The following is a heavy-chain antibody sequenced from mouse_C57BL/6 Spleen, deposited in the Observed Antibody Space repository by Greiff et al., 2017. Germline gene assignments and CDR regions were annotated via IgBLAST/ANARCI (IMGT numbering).Heavy chain of an antibody. CDR3: ARYDYDRYFDV. V-gene: IGHV1-72*01. CDR2: IDTNSGGT. Sequence: VQLQQSGAELVKPGASVKLSCKASGYTFTSYWMHWVKQRPGRGLEWIGRIDTNSGGTKYNEKFKSKATLTVDKPYSTAYMQLSSLTSEDSAVYYCARYDYDRYFDVWGTGTTVTVSS. D-gene: IGHD2-4*01. CDR1: GYTFTSYW. J-gene: IGHJ1*03.